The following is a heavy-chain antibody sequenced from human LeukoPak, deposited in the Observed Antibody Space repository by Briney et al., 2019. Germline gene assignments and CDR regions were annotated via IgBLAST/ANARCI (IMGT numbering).Heavy chain of an antibody. CDR1: GFIFSSYS. D-gene: IGHD5-12*01. V-gene: IGHV3-48*02. CDR2: IDKRSNNI. Sequence: GESLKISCAASGFIFSSYSMNWVRQAPGKGLEWVSYIDKRSNNIYYAGSVKGRFTISRDNAKNSLYLQMNSLRDEDTAVYFCARVGYSGWDFDYWGQGTLVTVSS. CDR3: ARVGYSGWDFDY. J-gene: IGHJ4*02.